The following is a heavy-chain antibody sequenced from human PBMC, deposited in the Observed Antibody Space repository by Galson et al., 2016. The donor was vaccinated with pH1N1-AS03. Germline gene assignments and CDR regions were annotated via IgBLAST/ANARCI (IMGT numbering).Heavy chain of an antibody. CDR2: IWNHGKSK. CDR1: GFIFSSHG. V-gene: IGHV3-33*06. D-gene: IGHD6-19*01. J-gene: IGHJ4*02. Sequence: SLRLSCAASGFIFSSHGIHWVRQAPGKGLEWVALIWNHGKSKYYADSVKGRFTISRDDSKNTVYLQMNSLRAEDTAVYYCAKDYYSSAWYGGISDSWGQGPLVPVSS. CDR3: AKDYYSSAWYGGISDS.